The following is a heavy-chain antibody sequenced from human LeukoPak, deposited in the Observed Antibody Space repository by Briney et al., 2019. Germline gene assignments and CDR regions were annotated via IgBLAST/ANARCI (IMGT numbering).Heavy chain of an antibody. D-gene: IGHD3-10*01. V-gene: IGHV3-23*01. CDR2: ISGSGGST. CDR3: AKSFRGGYYYYYGMDV. CDR1: GFTLSSYA. J-gene: IGHJ6*02. Sequence: PGGSLRLSCAASGFTLSSYAMSWVRQAPGKGLEWVSAISGSGGSTYYADSVKGRFTISRDNSKNTLYLQMNSLRAEDTAVYYCAKSFRGGYYYYYGMDVWGQGTTVTVSS.